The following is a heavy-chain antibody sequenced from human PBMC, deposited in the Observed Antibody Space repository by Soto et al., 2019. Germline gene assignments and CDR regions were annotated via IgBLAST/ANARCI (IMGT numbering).Heavy chain of an antibody. Sequence: SETLSLTGAVSNFSLSNEYYWGWIRQPPGKGLEWIGSIHQSGSPYYNPSLKSRLTISIDMSKKQFSLRLSSVTAADTAVYYCARGAPRGIIHDFDSWGQGSLVTVSS. CDR1: NFSLSNEYY. D-gene: IGHD3-10*01. V-gene: IGHV4-38-2*01. CDR2: IHQSGSP. CDR3: ARGAPRGIIHDFDS. J-gene: IGHJ4*02.